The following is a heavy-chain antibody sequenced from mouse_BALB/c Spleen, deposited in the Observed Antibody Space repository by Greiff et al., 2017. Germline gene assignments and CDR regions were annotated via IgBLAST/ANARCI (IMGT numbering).Heavy chain of an antibody. D-gene: IGHD2-14*01. V-gene: IGHV2-6-7*01. Sequence: VQVVESGPGLVAPSQSLSITCTVSGFSLTGYGVNWVRQPPGKGLEWLGMIWGDGSTDYNSALKSRLSISKDNSKSQVFLKMNSLQTDDTARYYCASSYGYDGAWFAYWGQGTLVTVSA. J-gene: IGHJ3*01. CDR3: ASSYGYDGAWFAY. CDR1: GFSLTGYG. CDR2: IWGDGST.